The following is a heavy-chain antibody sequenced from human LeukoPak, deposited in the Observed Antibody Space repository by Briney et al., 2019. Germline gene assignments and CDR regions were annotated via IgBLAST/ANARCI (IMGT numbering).Heavy chain of an antibody. CDR3: ARSMDV. CDR2: ISGSGDST. V-gene: IGHV3-23*01. CDR1: GFTFSNYG. Sequence: GGSLRLSCAASGFTFSNYGMSWVRQAPGKGLEWVATISGSGDSTYYADSVKGRFTISRDNAKNSLYLQMNSLRAEDTAVYYCARSMDVWGKGTTVTVSS. J-gene: IGHJ6*03.